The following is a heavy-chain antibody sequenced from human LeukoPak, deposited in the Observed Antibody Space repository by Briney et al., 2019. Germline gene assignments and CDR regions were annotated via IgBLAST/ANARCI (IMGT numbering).Heavy chain of an antibody. J-gene: IGHJ5*01. CDR3: ARRVGFYGSGSLNYFDP. CDR1: GGSIDSSSYY. Sequence: SETLSLTCAVSGGSIDSSSYYWGWIRQPPGKGLEWIGSIFRTGSTYYSASLKSRVSISVDTSKNHVALKLTSVTASDTAVYFCARRVGFYGSGSLNYFDPWGQGILVSVS. CDR2: IFRTGST. V-gene: IGHV4-39*02. D-gene: IGHD3-10*01.